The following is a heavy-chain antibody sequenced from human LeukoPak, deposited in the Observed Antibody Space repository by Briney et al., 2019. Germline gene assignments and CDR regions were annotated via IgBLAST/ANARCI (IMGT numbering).Heavy chain of an antibody. CDR3: ARNPRYFDWLLRVQPPDY. J-gene: IGHJ4*02. Sequence: VGSLRLSCAASGFTFSSYWMSWVRQAPGKGLEWVANIKQDGSEKYYVDSVKGRFTISRDNAKNSLYLQMNSLRAEDTAVYYCARNPRYFDWLLRVQPPDYWGQGTLVTVSS. CDR1: GFTFSSYW. D-gene: IGHD3-9*01. V-gene: IGHV3-7*01. CDR2: IKQDGSEK.